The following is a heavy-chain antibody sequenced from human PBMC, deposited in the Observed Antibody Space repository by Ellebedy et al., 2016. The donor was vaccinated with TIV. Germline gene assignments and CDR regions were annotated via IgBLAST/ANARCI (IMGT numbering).Heavy chain of an antibody. CDR1: GFTFSSYW. V-gene: IGHV3-74*01. J-gene: IGHJ6*02. CDR2: INSDGSST. CDR3: ARQTWRYDMDV. Sequence: GESLKISCAASGFTFSSYWMHWVRQAPGKGLVWVSRINSDGSSTSYADSVKGRFTISRDNAKNTLYLQMNSLRAEDTAVYYCARQTWRYDMDVWGQGTTVTVSS.